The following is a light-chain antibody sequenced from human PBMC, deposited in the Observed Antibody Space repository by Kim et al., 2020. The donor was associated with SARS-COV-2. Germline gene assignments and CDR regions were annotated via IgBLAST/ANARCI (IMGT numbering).Light chain of an antibody. J-gene: IGLJ2*01. Sequence: GKTDRITCGGNNIGSKSVHWYQQKPGQAPVLVVYDDSDRPSGIPERFSGSNSGNTATLTISRVEAGDEADYYCQVWDSSSDHPEVVFGGGTQLTVL. CDR1: NIGSKS. CDR3: QVWDSSSDHPEVV. V-gene: IGLV3-21*03. CDR2: DDS.